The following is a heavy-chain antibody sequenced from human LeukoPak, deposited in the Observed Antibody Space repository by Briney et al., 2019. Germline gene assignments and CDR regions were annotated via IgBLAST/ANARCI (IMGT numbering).Heavy chain of an antibody. J-gene: IGHJ4*02. CDR2: IATRSSGI. D-gene: IGHD2-15*01. V-gene: IGHV3-21*06. CDR3: SRGYCSGGSCSGGGY. Sequence: GGSLRLSCAASGFHFSIYNMNWVRQAPGKGLEWVASIATRSSGIYYSDLVKGRFTISRDDGKNSLFLQMNSLGVDGTAMYYCSRGYCSGGSCSGGGYWGQGTLVTVSS. CDR1: GFHFSIYN.